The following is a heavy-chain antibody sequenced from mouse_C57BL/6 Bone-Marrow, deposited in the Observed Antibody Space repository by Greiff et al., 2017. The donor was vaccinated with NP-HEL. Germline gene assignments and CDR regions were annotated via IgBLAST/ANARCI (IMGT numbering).Heavy chain of an antibody. D-gene: IGHD1-1*01. CDR1: GFTFSSYA. V-gene: IGHV5-4*01. CDR2: ISDGGSYT. Sequence: DVMLVESGGGLVKPGGSLKLSCAASGFTFSSYAMSWVRQTPEKRLEWVATISDGGSYTYYPDNVKGRFTISRDKAKNNLYLQMSHLKSEDTAMYYCARDGSSGPYWYFEVWGTGTTVTVSS. J-gene: IGHJ1*03. CDR3: ARDGSSGPYWYFEV.